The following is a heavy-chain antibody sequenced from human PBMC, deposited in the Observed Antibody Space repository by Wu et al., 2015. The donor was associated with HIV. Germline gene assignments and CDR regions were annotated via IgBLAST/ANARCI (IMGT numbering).Heavy chain of an antibody. CDR2: TIPVFGTI. CDR1: GGTFNNHA. J-gene: IGHJ4*02. CDR3: ATCPSDWNRPLPLFDFR. D-gene: IGHD1-1*01. Sequence: QVHLVQSGAEVKKPGSSVKVSCKASGGTFNNHAVSWVRQAPGQGLEWMAGTIPVFGTINYAQKFQGRVAITADESTDTAYMELSSLTYGDTAVYYCATCPSDWNRPLPLFDFRGVQGTQVTVSS. V-gene: IGHV1-69*12.